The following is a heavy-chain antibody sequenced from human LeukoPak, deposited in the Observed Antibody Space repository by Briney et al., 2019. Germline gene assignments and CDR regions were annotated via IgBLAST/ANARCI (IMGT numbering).Heavy chain of an antibody. D-gene: IGHD6-6*01. CDR2: IRSCSSYI. CDR1: GFTFSIYP. Sequence: PGGSLRLSCAASGFTFSIYPMNWVRQAPGKGLEWVSSIRSCSSYIYYAASVKGRFTISRDNAKNSLYLQMNSLRAEDTDVYYCAKRREKYSKRGLIDYWGQGTLVTVSS. J-gene: IGHJ4*02. V-gene: IGHV3-21*01. CDR3: AKRREKYSKRGLIDY.